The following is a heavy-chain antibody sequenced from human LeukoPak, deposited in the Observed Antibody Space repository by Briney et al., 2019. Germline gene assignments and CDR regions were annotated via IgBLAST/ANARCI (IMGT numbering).Heavy chain of an antibody. J-gene: IGHJ4*02. D-gene: IGHD3-22*01. CDR2: ISHSGST. Sequence: SETLSLTCAVYGGSFSGYYWSWIRQPPGKGLEWIGEISHSGSTNYNPSLKSRVTISVDTSKNQFSLKLSSVTAADTAVYYCARPHTRAYDSSGYFVYWGQGNLVTVSS. CDR1: GGSFSGYY. CDR3: ARPHTRAYDSSGYFVY. V-gene: IGHV4-34*01.